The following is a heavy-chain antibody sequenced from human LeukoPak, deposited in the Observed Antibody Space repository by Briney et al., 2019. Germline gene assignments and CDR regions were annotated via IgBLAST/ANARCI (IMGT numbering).Heavy chain of an antibody. V-gene: IGHV4-34*01. CDR1: GGSFSGYY. CDR3: ARVKLTIFGVVNWFDP. CDR2: INHSGST. Sequence: SETLSLTCAVYGGSFSGYYWSWIRQPPGKGLEWIGEINHSGSTNYNPSLKSRVTISVDTSKNQFSLKLSSVTAADTAVYYCARVKLTIFGVVNWFDPWGQGTLVTVSS. D-gene: IGHD3-3*01. J-gene: IGHJ5*02.